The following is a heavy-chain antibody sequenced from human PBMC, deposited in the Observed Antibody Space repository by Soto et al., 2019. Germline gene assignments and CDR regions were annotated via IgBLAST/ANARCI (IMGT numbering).Heavy chain of an antibody. V-gene: IGHV3-33*01. Sequence: QEQLVESGGGVVQPGRSPRLSCAASGFTFSNYGMHWVRQAPGKGLEWVAVIWYDGSNKYYVDSVKGRFTISRDDSKNTLYLQMNSLRAEDTSIYYCARDIHSRYFDLWGRGTLVSVSS. CDR1: GFTFSNYG. D-gene: IGHD2-2*02. J-gene: IGHJ2*01. CDR3: ARDIHSRYFDL. CDR2: IWYDGSNK.